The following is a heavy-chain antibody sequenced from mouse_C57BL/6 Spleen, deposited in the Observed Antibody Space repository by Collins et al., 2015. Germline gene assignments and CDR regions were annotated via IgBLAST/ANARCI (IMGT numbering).Heavy chain of an antibody. Sequence: EVQLQQSGAELVKPGASVKLSCTASGFNIKDTYMHWVKQRPEQGLEWIGRIDPANGNTKYDPKFQGKATITADTSSNTACLQLSSLTSEDTAVYYCARDDYDDAMDYWGQGTSVTVSS. CDR3: ARDDYDDAMDY. V-gene: IGHV14-3*02. CDR2: IDPANGNT. D-gene: IGHD2-4*01. CDR1: GFNIKDTY. J-gene: IGHJ4*01.